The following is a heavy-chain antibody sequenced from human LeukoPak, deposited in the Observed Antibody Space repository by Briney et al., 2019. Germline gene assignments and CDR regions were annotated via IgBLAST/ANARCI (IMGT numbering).Heavy chain of an antibody. J-gene: IGHJ4*02. D-gene: IGHD3-16*02. CDR1: GGSISSSNW. V-gene: IGHV4-4*02. Sequence: SETLSLTCAVSGGSISSSNWWSWVRQPPGKGLEWIGEIYHSGSTNYNPSLKSRVTISVDTSKNQFSLKLSSVTAADTAVYYCARDRQYYDYVWGSYRYKDPKYYFDYWGQGTLVTVSS. CDR2: IYHSGST. CDR3: ARDRQYYDYVWGSYRYKDPKYYFDY.